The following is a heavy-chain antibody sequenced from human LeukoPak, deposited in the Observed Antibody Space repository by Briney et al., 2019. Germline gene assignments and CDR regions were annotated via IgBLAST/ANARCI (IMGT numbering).Heavy chain of an antibody. CDR1: GFTFSNYE. D-gene: IGHD5-18*01. V-gene: IGHV3-48*03. CDR2: ITTTGDRI. J-gene: IGHJ5*02. Sequence: PGGSLRLSCEASGFTFSNYEMNWVRQAPGKGLEWISYITTTGDRIQYADSVKGRFTISRDNAKNSLYLEMNSLRAEDTGVYYCARDRGIQLWPRSPFDPWGQGTLVTVSS. CDR3: ARDRGIQLWPRSPFDP.